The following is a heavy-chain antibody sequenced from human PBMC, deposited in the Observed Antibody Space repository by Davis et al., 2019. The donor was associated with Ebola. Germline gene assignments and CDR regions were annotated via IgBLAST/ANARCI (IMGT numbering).Heavy chain of an antibody. D-gene: IGHD3-3*01. Sequence: GESLKISCAASGFTFSSYAMSWVRQAPGKGLEWVSLISGDGGSTYYADSVKGRFTISRDNSKNSLYLQMNSLRTEDTALYYCAKDTGLTYYDFWSGNLYYYGMDVWGQGTTVTVSS. V-gene: IGHV3-43*02. CDR3: AKDTGLTYYDFWSGNLYYYGMDV. J-gene: IGHJ6*02. CDR2: ISGDGGST. CDR1: GFTFSSYA.